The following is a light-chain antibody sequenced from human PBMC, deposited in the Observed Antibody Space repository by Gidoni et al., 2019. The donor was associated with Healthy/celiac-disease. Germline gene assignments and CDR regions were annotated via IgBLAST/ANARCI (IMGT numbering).Light chain of an antibody. Sequence: EIVLTQSPGTLSLSPGERATLSCRASQSGSSSYLAWYQQKPGQAPRLLIYGASRRATGIPDRFSGSGSGTDFTLTISRLEPEDFAVYYCQQYGSSPQTFGQGTKVEIK. J-gene: IGKJ1*01. V-gene: IGKV3-20*01. CDR3: QQYGSSPQT. CDR2: GAS. CDR1: QSGSSSY.